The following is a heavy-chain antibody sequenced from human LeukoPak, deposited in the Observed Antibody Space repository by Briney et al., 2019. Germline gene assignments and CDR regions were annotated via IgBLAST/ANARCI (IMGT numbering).Heavy chain of an antibody. CDR1: GGSISSGDYY. J-gene: IGHJ4*02. Sequence: SETLSLTCTVSGGSISSGDYYSSWIRQPPGKGLEWIGYIYYSGSTYYNPSLKSRVTISVDTSKNQFSLKLSSVTAADTAVYYCARSIAPYGNTDFDYWGQGTLVTVSS. CDR3: ARSIAPYGNTDFDY. CDR2: IYYSGST. V-gene: IGHV4-30-4*02. D-gene: IGHD4-17*01.